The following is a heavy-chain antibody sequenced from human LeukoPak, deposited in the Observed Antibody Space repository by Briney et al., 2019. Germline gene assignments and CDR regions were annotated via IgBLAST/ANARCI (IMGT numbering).Heavy chain of an antibody. V-gene: IGHV4-30-2*01. Sequence: SQTLSLTCAVSGGSISSGGYSWSWIRQPPGKGLEWIGYIYHSGSTYYNPSLKSRVTISVDRSKNQFSLKLSSVTAADTAVYYCARDPRSSWGGFDYWGQGTLVTVSS. J-gene: IGHJ4*02. D-gene: IGHD6-13*01. CDR2: IYHSGST. CDR3: ARDPRSSWGGFDY. CDR1: GGSISSGGYS.